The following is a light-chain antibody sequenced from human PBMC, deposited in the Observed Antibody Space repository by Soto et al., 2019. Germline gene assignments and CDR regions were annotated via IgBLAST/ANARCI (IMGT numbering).Light chain of an antibody. CDR1: SSDVGSYNL. J-gene: IGLJ1*01. V-gene: IGLV2-23*01. CDR2: EDS. CDR3: CSYAGSSTYG. Sequence: QSALTQPASVSGSPGQSITISCTGTSSDVGSYNLVSWYQQHPGKAPKLMIYEDSKRPSRVSNRFSGSKSGNTASLTISGLQAEDEADYYCCSYAGSSTYGFGTGTKVTVL.